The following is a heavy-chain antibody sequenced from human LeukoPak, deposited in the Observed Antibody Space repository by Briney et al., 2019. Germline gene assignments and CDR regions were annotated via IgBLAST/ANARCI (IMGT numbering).Heavy chain of an antibody. CDR3: AKDGSIAAPYSYYYYMDV. J-gene: IGHJ6*03. D-gene: IGHD6-6*01. CDR2: IRYDGSNK. V-gene: IGHV3-30*02. Sequence: PGGSLRLSCAASGFTFNIFGMHWVRQAPGKGLEWVAFIRYDGSNKYYADSVKGRFTISRDNSKNTLYLQMNSLRAEDTAVYYCAKDGSIAAPYSYYYYMDVWGKGTTVTVSS. CDR1: GFTFNIFG.